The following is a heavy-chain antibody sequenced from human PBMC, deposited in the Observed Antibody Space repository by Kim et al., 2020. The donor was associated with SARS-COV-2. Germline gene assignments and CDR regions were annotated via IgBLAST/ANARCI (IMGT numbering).Heavy chain of an antibody. V-gene: IGHV3-30*01. Sequence: GRFTISRDNSKNTLYLQMNSLRAEDTAVYYCARDLSVTVATMIGYYFDYWGQGTLVTVSS. J-gene: IGHJ4*02. CDR3: ARDLSVTVATMIGYYFDY. D-gene: IGHD5-12*01.